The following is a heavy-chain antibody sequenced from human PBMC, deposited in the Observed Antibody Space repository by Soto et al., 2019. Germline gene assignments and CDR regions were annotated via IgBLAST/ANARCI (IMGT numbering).Heavy chain of an antibody. J-gene: IGHJ4*02. CDR3: ATGLERTYTFDY. D-gene: IGHD1-1*01. CDR2: ISADNGNT. V-gene: IGHV1-18*01. Sequence: ASVKVSCKASGYTFTSYGISWVRQAPGKGLEWMGWISADNGNTNYAQKLQGRVTMTEDTSTDTAYMELSSLRSEDTAVYYCATGLERTYTFDYWGQGTLVTVSS. CDR1: GYTFTSYG.